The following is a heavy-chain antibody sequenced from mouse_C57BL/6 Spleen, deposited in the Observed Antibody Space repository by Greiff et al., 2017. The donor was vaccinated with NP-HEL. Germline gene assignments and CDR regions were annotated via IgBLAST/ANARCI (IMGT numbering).Heavy chain of an antibody. J-gene: IGHJ1*03. CDR1: GFTFSSYG. CDR3: ARGGYGSSYRYFDV. V-gene: IGHV5-6*01. Sequence: EVKLVESGGDLVKPGGSLKLSCAASGFTFSSYGMSWVRQTPDKRLEWVATISSGGSYTYYPDSVKGRFTISRDNTKNTLYLPMSSLKAEDTAMYYCARGGYGSSYRYFDVWGTGTTVTVSS. D-gene: IGHD1-1*01. CDR2: ISSGGSYT.